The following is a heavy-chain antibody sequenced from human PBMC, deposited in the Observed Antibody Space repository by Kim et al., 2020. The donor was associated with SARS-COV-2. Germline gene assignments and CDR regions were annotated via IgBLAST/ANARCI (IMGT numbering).Heavy chain of an antibody. CDR2: IYHRGST. V-gene: IGHV4-39*01. CDR3: ARRTEAGGYFDF. J-gene: IGHJ4*02. CDR1: GGYINTSHYY. Sequence: SETLSLTCSVSGGYINTSHYYWAWIRQPPGKGLEWIGTIYHRGSTYYNPSLKSRVTISFDTSRNQFSLKLASVTAADPAVYYCARRTEAGGYFDFWGQG. D-gene: IGHD3-16*01.